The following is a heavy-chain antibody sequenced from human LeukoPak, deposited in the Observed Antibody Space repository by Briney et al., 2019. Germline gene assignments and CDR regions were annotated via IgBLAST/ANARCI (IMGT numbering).Heavy chain of an antibody. CDR3: AKDTPLTTYTSGWSSNSFDY. D-gene: IGHD6-19*01. CDR1: GFTFSNFA. V-gene: IGHV3-23*01. CDR2: ITGGSGAK. J-gene: IGHJ4*02. Sequence: GGSLRLSCTVSGFTFSNFAMSWVRQAPGKRLEWVSTITGGSGAKYYADSVKGRFTISRDNSKDTLYLQMHSLRAEDTAVYFCAKDTPLTTYTSGWSSNSFDYWGQGTLVAVSS.